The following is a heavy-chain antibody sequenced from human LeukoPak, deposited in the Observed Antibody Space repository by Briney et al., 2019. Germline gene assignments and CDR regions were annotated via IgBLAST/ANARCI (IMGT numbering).Heavy chain of an antibody. CDR2: ISDDGSNK. Sequence: GGSLRLSCAASGFTFSNYGMHYVRQAPGKGLEWVAVISDDGSNKYYADSVNGRFTISRDNSKNTVYLQMNGLRAEDTAVYYCANGKGYFEFWGQGTLVTVSS. D-gene: IGHD3-9*01. CDR1: GFTFSNYG. J-gene: IGHJ4*02. CDR3: ANGKGYFEF. V-gene: IGHV3-30*18.